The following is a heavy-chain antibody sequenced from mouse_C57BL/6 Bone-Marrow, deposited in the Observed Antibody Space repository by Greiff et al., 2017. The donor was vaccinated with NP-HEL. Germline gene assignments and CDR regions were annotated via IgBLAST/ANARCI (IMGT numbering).Heavy chain of an antibody. CDR3: TTDDYWYFDV. D-gene: IGHD2-3*01. V-gene: IGHV14-4*01. Sequence: VQLQQSGAELVRPGASVKLSCTASGFNIKDDYMHWVKQRPEQGLEWIGWIDPENGDTEYASKFQGKAPITADTSSNTAYLQLSSLTSEDTAVYYCTTDDYWYFDVWGTGTTVTVSS. CDR1: GFNIKDDY. J-gene: IGHJ1*03. CDR2: IDPENGDT.